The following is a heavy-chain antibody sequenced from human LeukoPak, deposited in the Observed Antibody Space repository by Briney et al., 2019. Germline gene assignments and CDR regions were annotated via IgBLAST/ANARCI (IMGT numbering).Heavy chain of an antibody. V-gene: IGHV3-7*01. J-gene: IGHJ4*02. CDR3: RGGGEVGASDS. D-gene: IGHD1-26*01. CDR1: GFSFSSFW. Sequence: GGSLRLSCAASGFSFSSFWMSWVRQAPGKGLEWVANIKSDGSEKFYVDSVKGRFTISRDNAKNSLYLQMNSLRVEDTAVYYCRGGGEVGASDSWGQGTLVTVSS. CDR2: IKSDGSEK.